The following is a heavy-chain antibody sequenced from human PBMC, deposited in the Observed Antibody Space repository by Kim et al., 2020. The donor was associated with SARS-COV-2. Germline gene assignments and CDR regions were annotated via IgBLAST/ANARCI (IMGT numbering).Heavy chain of an antibody. CDR2: K. CDR3: ARVSGHYGMDV. J-gene: IGHJ6*02. Sequence: KYYVDSVKARVTISRDNAKKSLYLQMNSLRAEDTAVYYCARVSGHYGMDVWGQGTTVTVSS. V-gene: IGHV3-7*01.